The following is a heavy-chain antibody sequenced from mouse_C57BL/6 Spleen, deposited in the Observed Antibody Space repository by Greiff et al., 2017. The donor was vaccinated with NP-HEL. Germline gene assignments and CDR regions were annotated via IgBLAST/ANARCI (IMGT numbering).Heavy chain of an antibody. Sequence: EVKLQESGGGLVKPGGSLKLSCAASGFTFSDYGMHWVRQAPEKGLEWVAYISSGSSTIYYADTVKGRFTISRDNAKNTLFLQMTSLRSEDTAMYYCARDTTVPQYYFDYWGQGTTLTVSS. V-gene: IGHV5-17*01. CDR1: GFTFSDYG. CDR2: ISSGSSTI. D-gene: IGHD1-1*01. J-gene: IGHJ2*01. CDR3: ARDTTVPQYYFDY.